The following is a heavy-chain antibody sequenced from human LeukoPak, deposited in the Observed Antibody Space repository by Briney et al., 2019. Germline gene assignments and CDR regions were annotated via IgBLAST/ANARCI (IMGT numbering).Heavy chain of an antibody. CDR3: ARVVQDIVVVPAAMATFDY. V-gene: IGHV4-59*01. CDR1: GGSISSYY. CDR2: IYYSGST. D-gene: IGHD2-2*01. Sequence: SETLSLTRTVSGGSISSYYWSWIRQPPGKGLEWIGYIYYSGSTNYNPSLKSRVTISVDTSKNQFSLKLSSVTAADTAVYYCARVVQDIVVVPAAMATFDYWGQGTLVTVSS. J-gene: IGHJ4*02.